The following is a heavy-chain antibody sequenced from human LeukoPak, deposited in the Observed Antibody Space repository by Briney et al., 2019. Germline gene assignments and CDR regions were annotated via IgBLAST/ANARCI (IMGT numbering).Heavy chain of an antibody. J-gene: IGHJ4*02. CDR2: IYWDDDK. CDR3: AHRQYSSTYDY. D-gene: IGHD6-13*01. V-gene: IGHV2-5*02. CDR1: GFSLSTSGVG. Sequence: SGPTLVKPTQTLTLTCTFSGFSLSTSGVGVGWIRQPPGKALEWLAVIYWDDDKRYSPSLKSRLTITKDPSKDQVVLAMTNMDPVDTATYFCAHRQYSSTYDYWAREAWSPSHQ.